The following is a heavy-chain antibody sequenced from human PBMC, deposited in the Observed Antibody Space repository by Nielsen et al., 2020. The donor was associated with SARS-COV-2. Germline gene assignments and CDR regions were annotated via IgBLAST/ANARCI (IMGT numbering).Heavy chain of an antibody. CDR1: GFTVSSNY. V-gene: IGHV3-53*05. D-gene: IGHD3-3*01. Sequence: GESLKISCAASGFTVSSNYMSWVRQAPGKGLEWVSVIYSGGSTYNAASVKGRLTISRDNSKNTLYLQMNSLRAEDTAVYYCAKEGAYYDFWSGYFRREVPYYYYYMDVWGKGTTVTVSS. CDR3: AKEGAYYDFWSGYFRREVPYYYYYMDV. J-gene: IGHJ6*03. CDR2: IYSGGST.